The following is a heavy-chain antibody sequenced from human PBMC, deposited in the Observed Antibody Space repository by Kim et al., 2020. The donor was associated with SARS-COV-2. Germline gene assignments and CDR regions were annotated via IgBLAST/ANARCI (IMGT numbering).Heavy chain of an antibody. CDR1: GGSFSGYY. CDR2: INHSGST. Sequence: SETLSLTCAVYGGSFSGYYWSWIRQPPGKGLEWIGEINHSGSTNYNPSLKSRVTISVDTSKNQFSLKRSSVTAADTAVYYCARHNGYSSSWHFHRYYYYGMDVWGQGTTVTVSS. J-gene: IGHJ6*02. CDR3: ARHNGYSSSWHFHRYYYYGMDV. D-gene: IGHD6-13*01. V-gene: IGHV4-34*01.